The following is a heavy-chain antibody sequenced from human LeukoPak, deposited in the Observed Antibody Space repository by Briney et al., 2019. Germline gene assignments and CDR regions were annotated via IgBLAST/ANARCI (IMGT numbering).Heavy chain of an antibody. CDR3: ARGGAARPDY. CDR2: IKRDGSEK. D-gene: IGHD6-6*01. CDR1: GFTFSNYA. Sequence: GGSLRLSCAASGFTFSNYAMSWVRQAPGKGLEWVANIKRDGSEKYYVDSVKGRFTISRDNAKNSLYLQLNSLRAEDTAIYYCARGGAARPDYWGQGTLVTVSS. J-gene: IGHJ4*02. V-gene: IGHV3-7*01.